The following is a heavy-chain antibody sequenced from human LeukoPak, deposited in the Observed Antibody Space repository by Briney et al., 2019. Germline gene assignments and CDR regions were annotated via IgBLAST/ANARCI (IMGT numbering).Heavy chain of an antibody. CDR3: ARGGTYYDILTGYYDY. J-gene: IGHJ4*02. Sequence: PSETLSLTCAVYGGSFSGYYWSWIRQPPGKGLEGIGEINHSGSTNYNPSLKSRVTISIDTSKNQFSLKLSSVTAADTAVYYCARGGTYYDILTGYYDYWGQGTLVTVSS. D-gene: IGHD3-9*01. CDR2: INHSGST. CDR1: GGSFSGYY. V-gene: IGHV4-34*01.